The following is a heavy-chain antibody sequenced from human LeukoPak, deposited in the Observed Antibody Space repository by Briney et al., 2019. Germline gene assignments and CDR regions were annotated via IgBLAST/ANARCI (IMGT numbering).Heavy chain of an antibody. CDR1: GFTFSSYA. V-gene: IGHV3-23*01. Sequence: PGGSLRLSCSASGFTFSSYAMSWVRQAPGKGLEWVSAISGSGGSTYYADSVKGRFTVSRDNSKNTLYLQMNSLRVEDTAVYYCAKHRGDSSGWYDITGAFDIWGQGTMVTVSS. CDR3: AKHRGDSSGWYDITGAFDI. J-gene: IGHJ3*02. D-gene: IGHD6-19*01. CDR2: ISGSGGST.